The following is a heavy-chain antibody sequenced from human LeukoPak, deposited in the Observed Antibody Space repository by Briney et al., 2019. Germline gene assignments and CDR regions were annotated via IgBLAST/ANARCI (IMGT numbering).Heavy chain of an antibody. J-gene: IGHJ6*02. CDR2: INPNSGGT. CDR1: GYTFTGYY. CDR3: ARAITIFGTYGMDV. D-gene: IGHD3-3*01. Sequence: APVKVSCKASGYTFTGYYMHWVRQAPGQGLEWMGWINPNSGGTNYAQKFQGRVTMTRDTSISTAYMELSRLRSDDTAVYYCARAITIFGTYGMDVWGQGTTVTVSS. V-gene: IGHV1-2*02.